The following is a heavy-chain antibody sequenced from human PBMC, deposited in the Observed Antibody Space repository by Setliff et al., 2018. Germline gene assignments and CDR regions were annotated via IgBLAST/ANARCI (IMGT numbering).Heavy chain of an antibody. CDR2: IRPLRGDT. J-gene: IGHJ6*03. V-gene: IGHV1-2*02. D-gene: IGHD1-7*01. CDR3: ARAPSGTGFYHFFSYMDV. CDR1: GYIFSAYH. Sequence: ASVKVSCQASGYIFSAYHVHWVRQAPGQGPEWVGCIRPLRGDTKSAQKFQGRLTMTGDASINTAFMELTGLTSDDTAVYYCARAPSGTGFYHFFSYMDVWGKGTTVTVSS.